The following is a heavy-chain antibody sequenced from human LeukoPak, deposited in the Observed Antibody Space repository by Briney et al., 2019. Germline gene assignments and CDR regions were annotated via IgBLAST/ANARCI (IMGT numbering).Heavy chain of an antibody. CDR3: LRGGGGTDYFNY. J-gene: IGHJ4*02. V-gene: IGHV3-7*01. CDR1: GFTFSSYW. D-gene: IGHD1-1*01. CDR2: IKQDGSEK. Sequence: PGGSLRLSCAASGFTFSSYWMSWVRQAPGKGLEWVANIKQDGSEKYYAESVKGRFTISRDNAKKSLFLQMNSLRAEDTAVYYCLRGGGGTDYFNYWGQGTLVTVSS.